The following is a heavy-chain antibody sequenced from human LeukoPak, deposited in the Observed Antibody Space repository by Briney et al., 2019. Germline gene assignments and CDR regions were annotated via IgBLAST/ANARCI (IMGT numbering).Heavy chain of an antibody. CDR3: ARDRAVKARIGGMDV. CDR1: GFTFSDYY. CDR2: ISGSGSSI. V-gene: IGHV3-11*04. J-gene: IGHJ6*02. Sequence: GGSLRLSCEASGFTFSDYYMSWIRQAPGKGLEWISYISGSGSSIYYADSVKGRFTISRDNAKNSLYLQMSSLRAEDTGIYYCARDRAVKARIGGMDVWGQGTTVIVSS. D-gene: IGHD5-24*01.